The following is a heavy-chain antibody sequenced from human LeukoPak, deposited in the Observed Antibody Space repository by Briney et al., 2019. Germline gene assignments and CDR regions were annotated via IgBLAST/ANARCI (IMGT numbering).Heavy chain of an antibody. CDR3: AKDGGIQLWLRYYYGMDV. CDR1: GFTFSSYS. V-gene: IGHV3-23*01. CDR2: ISGSGGST. J-gene: IGHJ6*02. Sequence: GGSLRLSCAASGFTFSSYSMNWVRQAPGKGLEWVSAISGSGGSTYYADSVKGRFTISRDNSKNTLYLQMNSLRAEDTAVYYCAKDGGIQLWLRYYYGMDVWGQGTTVTVSS. D-gene: IGHD5-18*01.